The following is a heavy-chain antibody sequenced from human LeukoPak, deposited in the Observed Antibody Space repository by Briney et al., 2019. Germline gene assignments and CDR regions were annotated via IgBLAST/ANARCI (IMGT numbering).Heavy chain of an antibody. CDR2: IYYSGST. CDR3: ARVGESSCGWYSFDY. Sequence: SETLSLTCTVSGGSISSYYWSWIRQPPGKGLEWIGYIYYSGSTNYNPSLKSRVTISVDTSKNQFSLKLSSVTAADTAVYYCARVGESSCGWYSFDYWGQGTLVTVSS. V-gene: IGHV4-59*01. J-gene: IGHJ4*02. D-gene: IGHD6-19*01. CDR1: GGSISSYY.